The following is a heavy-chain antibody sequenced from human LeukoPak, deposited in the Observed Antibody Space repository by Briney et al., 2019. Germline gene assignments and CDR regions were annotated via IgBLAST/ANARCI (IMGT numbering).Heavy chain of an antibody. CDR1: GGSISSNT. D-gene: IGHD1-26*01. CDR3: AKRSGSYYWGFDY. V-gene: IGHV3-23*01. Sequence: GTLSLTCAVSGGSISSNTWWSWVRQPPGKGLEWVSTIGGSGGSTYYADSVKGRFTISRDNSKNTLYVQMKSLRAEDTAVYYCAKRSGSYYWGFDYWGQGTLVTVSS. J-gene: IGHJ4*02. CDR2: IGGSGGST.